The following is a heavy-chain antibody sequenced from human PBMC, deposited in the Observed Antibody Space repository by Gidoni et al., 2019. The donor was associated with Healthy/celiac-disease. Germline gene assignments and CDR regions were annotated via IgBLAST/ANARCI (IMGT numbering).Heavy chain of an antibody. CDR2: ISSSSSYI. D-gene: IGHD4-17*01. J-gene: IGHJ6*02. Sequence: EVQLVESGGGLVKPGGSLRLSCAASGFTFSSYSMNWVRQAPGKGLEWVSSISSSSSYIDYADSVKGRFTISRDNAKNSLYLQMNSLRAEDTAVYYCAREVGYGDFYYYYGMDVWGQGTTVTVSS. V-gene: IGHV3-21*01. CDR3: AREVGYGDFYYYYGMDV. CDR1: GFTFSSYS.